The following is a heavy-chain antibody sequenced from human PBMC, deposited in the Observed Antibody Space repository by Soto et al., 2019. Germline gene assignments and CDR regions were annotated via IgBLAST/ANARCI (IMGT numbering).Heavy chain of an antibody. CDR1: GGTFSSYA. CDR2: IIPIFGTA. D-gene: IGHD2-21*02. J-gene: IGHJ2*01. Sequence: QVQLVQSGAEVKKPGSSVKVSCKASGGTFSSYAISWVRQAPGQGLEWMGGIIPIFGTANYAQEFQGRVTITADESTSTAYMELSSLRSEDTAVYYCARTVVTPRGWYFDLWGRGTLVTVSS. CDR3: ARTVVTPRGWYFDL. V-gene: IGHV1-69*12.